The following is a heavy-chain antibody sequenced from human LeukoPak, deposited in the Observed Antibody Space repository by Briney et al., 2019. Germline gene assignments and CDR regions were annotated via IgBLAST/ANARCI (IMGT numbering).Heavy chain of an antibody. D-gene: IGHD2-15*01. CDR1: GFSFSVSA. CDR2: VTNKADNYAT. J-gene: IGHJ4*02. CDR3: TRRTSSSGSWYSDY. Sequence: PGGSLRLSCAASGFSFSVSAIHWVRQASGKGLEWVGRVTNKADNYATGYAASVKGRFTISRDDSKNTAYLQMNSLKPEDTAVYYCTRRTSSSGSWYSDYWGQGTLVAVSS. V-gene: IGHV3-73*01.